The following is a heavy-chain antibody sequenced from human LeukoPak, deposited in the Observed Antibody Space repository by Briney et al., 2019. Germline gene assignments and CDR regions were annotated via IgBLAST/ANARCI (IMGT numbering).Heavy chain of an antibody. J-gene: IGHJ5*02. CDR3: ARDGRLDANWFDP. V-gene: IGHV1-2*02. CDR1: GYTFTDYY. CDR2: INPNSGGT. Sequence: ASVKVSCKASGYTFTDYYMHWVRQAPGQGLEWMGWINPNSGGTNYAQKFQGRVTMTRDTSISTAYMELSRLRSDDTAVYYCARDGRLDANWFDPWGQGTLVTVSS.